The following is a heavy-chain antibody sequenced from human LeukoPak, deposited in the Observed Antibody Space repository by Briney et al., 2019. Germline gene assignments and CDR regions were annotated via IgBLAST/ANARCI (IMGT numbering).Heavy chain of an antibody. J-gene: IGHJ5*02. V-gene: IGHV1-18*01. Sequence: ASVKVSCKASGYTFTSYGISWVRQAPGQGLEWMGWISAYNGNTNYAQKLQGRVTMTTDTSTSTAYMELRSLRSDDTAVYYCARQLGYDSSGDWFDPWGQGTLVTVSS. CDR3: ARQLGYDSSGDWFDP. CDR1: GYTFTSYG. D-gene: IGHD3-22*01. CDR2: ISAYNGNT.